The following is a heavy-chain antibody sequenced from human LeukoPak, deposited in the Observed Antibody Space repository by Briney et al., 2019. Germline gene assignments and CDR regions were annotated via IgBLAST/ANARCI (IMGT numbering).Heavy chain of an antibody. CDR3: AKDGGNYYDTGGNYLMRSYMDV. Sequence: GGSLRLSCEGSGFSLSSYSMHWVRQAPGKGLEWVSSISGTSKYIHYSDSVKGRSTISRDNSKNTLYLQMNSLRAEDTAVYYCAKDGGNYYDTGGNYLMRSYMDVWGKGTTVTVSS. V-gene: IGHV3-21*01. J-gene: IGHJ6*03. CDR2: ISGTSKYI. CDR1: GFSLSSYS. D-gene: IGHD3-22*01.